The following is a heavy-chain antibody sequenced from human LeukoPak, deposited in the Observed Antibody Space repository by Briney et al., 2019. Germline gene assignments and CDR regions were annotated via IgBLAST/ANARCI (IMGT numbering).Heavy chain of an antibody. Sequence: GGSLRLSCAASGFTFSDSWMTWVRQAPGKGLEWVANIKQDGSEKYYVDSVEGRFTISRDNAKNSVYLQMHSLRAEDTAVYYCARDSQAVGTDFDYWGQGTRVTVSS. CDR1: GFTFSDSW. CDR3: ARDSQAVGTDFDY. V-gene: IGHV3-7*01. CDR2: IKQDGSEK. D-gene: IGHD6-13*01. J-gene: IGHJ4*02.